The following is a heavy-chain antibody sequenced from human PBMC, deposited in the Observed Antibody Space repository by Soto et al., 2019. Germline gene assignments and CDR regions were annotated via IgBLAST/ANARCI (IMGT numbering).Heavy chain of an antibody. CDR1: GFTFSSYA. CDR2: ISGSGGST. V-gene: IGHV3-23*01. Sequence: GGSLRLSCAASGFTFSSYAMSWVRQAPGKGLEWVSAISGSGGSTYYADSVKGRFTITRDNSKNTLYLQMNSLRAEDTAVYYCAKDIVSGEQPPHAFDIWGQGTMVTVSS. D-gene: IGHD3-16*02. J-gene: IGHJ3*02. CDR3: AKDIVSGEQPPHAFDI.